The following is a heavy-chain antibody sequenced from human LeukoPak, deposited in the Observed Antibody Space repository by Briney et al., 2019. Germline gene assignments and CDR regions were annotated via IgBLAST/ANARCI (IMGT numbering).Heavy chain of an antibody. V-gene: IGHV3-66*01. D-gene: IGHD6-19*01. J-gene: IGHJ4*02. CDR3: AKKSAVAVDYYFDY. CDR2: IYSGGTT. CDR1: GFTVSSNF. Sequence: GGSLRLSCAASGFTVSSNFMSWVRQAPGKGLEWVSVIYSGGTTYYADSVKGRFTISRDNSKNTLYLQMNSLRAADTAVYYCAKKSAVAVDYYFDYCGQGTLVTVSS.